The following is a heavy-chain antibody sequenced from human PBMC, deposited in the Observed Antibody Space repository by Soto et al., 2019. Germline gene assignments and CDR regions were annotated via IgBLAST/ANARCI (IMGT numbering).Heavy chain of an antibody. D-gene: IGHD6-19*01. J-gene: IGHJ5*02. V-gene: IGHV1-2*02. CDR1: GYTFTGYY. CDR3: ARDIAVAGTGWFDP. CDR2: INPNSGGT. Sequence: ASVNVSCKASGYTFTGYYMHWVRQAPGQGLEWMGWINPNSGGTNYAQKFQGRVTMTRDTSISTAYMELSRLRSDDTAVYYCARDIAVAGTGWFDPWGQGTLVTVSS.